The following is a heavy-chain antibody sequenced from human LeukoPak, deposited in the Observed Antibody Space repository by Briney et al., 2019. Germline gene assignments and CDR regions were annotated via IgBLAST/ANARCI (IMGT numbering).Heavy chain of an antibody. V-gene: IGHV3-43D*04. CDR1: GFTFDDYA. CDR2: ISWDGGST. D-gene: IGHD2-2*01. CDR3: ASLCSSTSCTHFDY. J-gene: IGHJ4*02. Sequence: GGSLRLSCAASGFTFDDYAMHWVRQAPGKGLEWVSLISWDGGSTYYADSVKGRFTISRDNSKNSLYLQMNSLRAEDTALYCCASLCSSTSCTHFDYWGQGTLVTVSS.